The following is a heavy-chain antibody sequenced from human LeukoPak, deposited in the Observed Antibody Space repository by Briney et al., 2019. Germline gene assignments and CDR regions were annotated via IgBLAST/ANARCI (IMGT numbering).Heavy chain of an antibody. J-gene: IGHJ4*02. V-gene: IGHV3-23*01. CDR1: GFTFSSYA. Sequence: QPGGSLRLSCAASGFTFSSYAMSWVRQAPGRGLEWVSAISGSGGSTYYADSVKGRFTISRGNSKNTLYLQMNSLRAEDTAVYYCAKDGNYYGSGEPHFADYWGQGTLVTVSS. CDR2: ISGSGGST. CDR3: AKDGNYYGSGEPHFADY. D-gene: IGHD3-10*01.